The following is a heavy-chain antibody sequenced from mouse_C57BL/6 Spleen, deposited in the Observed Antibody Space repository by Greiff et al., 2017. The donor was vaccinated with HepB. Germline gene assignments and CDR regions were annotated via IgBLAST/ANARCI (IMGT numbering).Heavy chain of an antibody. D-gene: IGHD1-1*01. V-gene: IGHV1-78*01. CDR2: IYPRDGST. CDR1: GYTFTDHT. Sequence: VQLQESDAELVKPGASVKISCKVSGYTFTDHTIHWMKQRPEQGLEWIGYIYPRDGSTKYNEKFKGKATLTADKSSSTAYMQLNSLTSEDSAVYFCARSPHYYGSSYDAMDYWGQGTSVTVSS. J-gene: IGHJ4*01. CDR3: ARSPHYYGSSYDAMDY.